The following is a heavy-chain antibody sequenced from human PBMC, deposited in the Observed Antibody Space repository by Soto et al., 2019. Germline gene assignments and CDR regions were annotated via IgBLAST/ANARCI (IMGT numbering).Heavy chain of an antibody. Sequence: GGSLRLSCAASGFTFSSFAMNWVRQAPGKGLEWLSVIGDSGGRTNYAGSVKGRFTISRGNSKNTLYLQMNSLRAEDTGVYYCAKTVSTVTTYYFDYWGQGTLVTVSS. V-gene: IGHV3-23*01. CDR3: AKTVSTVTTYYFDY. CDR1: GFTFSSFA. J-gene: IGHJ4*02. CDR2: IGDSGGRT. D-gene: IGHD4-17*01.